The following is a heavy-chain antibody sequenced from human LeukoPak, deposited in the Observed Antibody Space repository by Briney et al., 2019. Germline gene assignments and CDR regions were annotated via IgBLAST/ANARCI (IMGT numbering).Heavy chain of an antibody. V-gene: IGHV3-74*01. Sequence: QPGGSLRLSCAASGFTFSNYWMHWVRQAPGKGLVWVSRIHCDGSSTNYADSVKGRFTISRDNAKNSLYLQMNSLRAEDTAVYYCARDGGIVVVTAISVRAFDIWGQGTMVTVSS. CDR3: ARDGGIVVVTAISVRAFDI. CDR2: IHCDGSST. J-gene: IGHJ3*02. D-gene: IGHD2-21*02. CDR1: GFTFSNYW.